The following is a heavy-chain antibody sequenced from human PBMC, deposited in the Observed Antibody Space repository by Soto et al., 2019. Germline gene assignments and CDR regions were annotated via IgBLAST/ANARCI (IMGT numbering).Heavy chain of an antibody. J-gene: IGHJ4*02. V-gene: IGHV3-23*01. CDR3: ASRSSGWYFDY. CDR2: ISGSGGST. CDR1: GFTFSSYA. Sequence: EVQLLESGGGLVQPGGSLRLSCAASGFTFSSYAMNWVRQAPGKGLEWVSVISGSGGSTYYEDSVKGRFTISRDNSKNTLYLQINSLRAEDTAVYYCASRSSGWYFDYWGQGTLVTVSS. D-gene: IGHD6-19*01.